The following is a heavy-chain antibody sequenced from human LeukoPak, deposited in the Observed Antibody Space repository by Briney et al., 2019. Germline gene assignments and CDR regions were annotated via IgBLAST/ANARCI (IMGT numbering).Heavy chain of an antibody. D-gene: IGHD6-13*01. CDR1: GYTFTGYY. CDR2: INPNSGGT. J-gene: IGHJ4*02. Sequence: ASVKVSCKASGYTFTGYYMHWVRQAPGQGLEWMGWINPNSGGTNYAQKLQGRVTMTTDTSTSTAYMELRSLRSDDTAVYYCAREPAIATSGTDYWGQGTLVTVSS. V-gene: IGHV1-2*02. CDR3: AREPAIATSGTDY.